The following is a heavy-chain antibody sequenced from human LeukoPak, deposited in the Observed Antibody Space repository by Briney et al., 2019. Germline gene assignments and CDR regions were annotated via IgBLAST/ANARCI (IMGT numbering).Heavy chain of an antibody. CDR1: GGSISSYY. J-gene: IGHJ3*02. D-gene: IGHD3-3*01. V-gene: IGHV4-59*01. CDR3: ARIKTIFDAFDI. Sequence: SETLSLTCTVSGGSISSYYWSWIRQPPGKGLEWIGYIYYSGSTNYNPSLKSRVTISVDTSENQFSLKLSSVTAADTAVYYCARIKTIFDAFDIWGQGTMVTVSS. CDR2: IYYSGST.